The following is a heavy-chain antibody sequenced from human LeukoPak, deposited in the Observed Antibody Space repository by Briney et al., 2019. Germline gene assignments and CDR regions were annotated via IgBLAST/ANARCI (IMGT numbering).Heavy chain of an antibody. CDR3: AKTMTAGYSSGPSDY. CDR2: ISGGGGIT. D-gene: IGHD6-19*01. CDR1: GFTFSSYA. V-gene: IGHV3-23*01. J-gene: IGHJ4*02. Sequence: PGGSLRLSCAASGFTFSSYAMSWVRQAQGKGLEWVSVISGGGGITYYVDSVKGRFTISRDNAKNTLYLLMNSLRAEDTAVFYCAKTMTAGYSSGPSDYWGQGTLVTVSS.